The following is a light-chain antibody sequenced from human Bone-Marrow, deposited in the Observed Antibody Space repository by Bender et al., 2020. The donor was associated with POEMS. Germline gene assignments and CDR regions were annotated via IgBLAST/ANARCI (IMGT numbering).Light chain of an antibody. J-gene: IGLJ3*02. V-gene: IGLV2-8*01. CDR3: CSYAGSNTWV. Sequence: QSALTQPPSASGSPGQSVTITCTGTSSDVGGYNYVSWYQQHSGKAPKLMIYEVTKRPSVVSNRFSGSKSGNTASLSISGLQAEDEADYFCCSYAGSNTWVFGGGTKVTVL. CDR2: EVT. CDR1: SSDVGGYNY.